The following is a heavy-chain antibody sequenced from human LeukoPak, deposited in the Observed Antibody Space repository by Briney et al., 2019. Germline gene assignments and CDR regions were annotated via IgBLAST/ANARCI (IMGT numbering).Heavy chain of an antibody. J-gene: IGHJ4*02. V-gene: IGHV1-18*01. CDR2: ISAYNGNT. Sequence: ASVKVSCKASGYTFTSYGISWVRQAPGQGLEWMGWISAYNGNTNYAQKLQGRVTMTTDTSTSTAYMELRSLRSDDTAVYYCARDLPDYDSSGYYYFFYWGQGTLVTVSS. CDR3: ARDLPDYDSSGYYYFFY. CDR1: GYTFTSYG. D-gene: IGHD3-22*01.